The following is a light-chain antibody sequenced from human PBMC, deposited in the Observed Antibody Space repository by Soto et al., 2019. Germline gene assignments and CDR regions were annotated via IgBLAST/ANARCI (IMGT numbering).Light chain of an antibody. CDR3: MQSIRLPLT. V-gene: IGKV2D-29*02. Sequence: ETVMTQTPRSLPATPGQPASISCKSSQSLLHSEGRTYLYWFLQKPGQSPQLLIYEVSNRFSGVPDRFSGSGSRTDFTLKISRVEAEDGGVYYCMQSIRLPLTFGPGTKVHI. J-gene: IGKJ3*01. CDR2: EVS. CDR1: QSLLHSEGRTY.